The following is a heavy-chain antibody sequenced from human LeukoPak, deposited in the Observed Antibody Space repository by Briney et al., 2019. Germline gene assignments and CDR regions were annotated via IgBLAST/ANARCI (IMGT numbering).Heavy chain of an antibody. CDR3: ARDWYHAIDY. Sequence: PGGSLRLSCAASGFTFDDYGMSWVRQAPGKELVWVARIVSDGSSTTYAESVKGRFTISRDNAKNTLYLEMNSLRVEDTAVYYCARDWYHAIDYWGQGTLVTVSS. CDR1: GFTFDDYG. J-gene: IGHJ4*02. CDR2: IVSDGSST. V-gene: IGHV3-74*03. D-gene: IGHD2-2*01.